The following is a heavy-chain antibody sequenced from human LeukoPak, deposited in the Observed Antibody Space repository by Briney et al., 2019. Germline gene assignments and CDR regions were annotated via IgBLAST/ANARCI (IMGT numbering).Heavy chain of an antibody. CDR2: ISGSGGST. D-gene: IGHD3-3*01. CDR1: GFTFSSYA. V-gene: IGHV3-23*01. Sequence: GSLRLSCAASGFTFSSYAMSWVRQAPGKGLEWVSAISGSGGSTYYADSAKGRFTISRDNSKNTLYLQMNSLRAEDTAVYYCAKDLRLTYYDFWSGPNWGQGTLVTVSS. CDR3: AKDLRLTYYDFWSGPN. J-gene: IGHJ4*02.